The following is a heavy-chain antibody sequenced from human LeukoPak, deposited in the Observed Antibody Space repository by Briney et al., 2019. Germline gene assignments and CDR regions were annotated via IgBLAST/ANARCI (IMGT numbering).Heavy chain of an antibody. D-gene: IGHD6-13*01. J-gene: IGHJ3*02. Sequence: PGGSLRLSCAASGFTFSSYAMSWVRQAPGKGLEWVSAISGSGGSTYYADSVKGRFTISRDNSKNTLYLQMNSLRAEDTAVYYCAKDLTWQQKATDAFDIWGQGTMVTVSS. CDR3: AKDLTWQQKATDAFDI. CDR2: ISGSGGST. CDR1: GFTFSSYA. V-gene: IGHV3-23*01.